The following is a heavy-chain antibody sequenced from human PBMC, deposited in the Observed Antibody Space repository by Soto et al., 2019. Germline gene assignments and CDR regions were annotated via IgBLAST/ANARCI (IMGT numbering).Heavy chain of an antibody. CDR3: ARGTVRDFWRGYYTLPDGMDV. V-gene: IGHV3-23*01. J-gene: IGHJ6*02. CDR2: ISGSGGST. Sequence: EVQLLESGGGLVQPGGSLRLSCAASGFTFSSYAMSWVRQAPGKGLEWVSAISGSGGSTYYADSVKGRFTISRDNSKNTLYLQMNRLRAEDTAVYYCARGTVRDFWRGYYTLPDGMDVWGQGTTVTVSS. D-gene: IGHD3-3*01. CDR1: GFTFSSYA.